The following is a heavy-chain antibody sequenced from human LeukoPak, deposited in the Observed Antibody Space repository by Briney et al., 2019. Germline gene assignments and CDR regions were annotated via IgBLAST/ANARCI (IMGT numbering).Heavy chain of an antibody. Sequence: PSETLSLTCTVSGGSISSGSYYWSWIRQPAGKGLEWIGRIYTSGSTNYNPSLKSRVTISVDTSKNQFSLKLSSVTAADTAVYYCARGPITIFGPGAFDIWGQGTMVTASS. D-gene: IGHD3-3*01. CDR1: GGSISSGSYY. J-gene: IGHJ3*02. CDR3: ARGPITIFGPGAFDI. CDR2: IYTSGST. V-gene: IGHV4-61*02.